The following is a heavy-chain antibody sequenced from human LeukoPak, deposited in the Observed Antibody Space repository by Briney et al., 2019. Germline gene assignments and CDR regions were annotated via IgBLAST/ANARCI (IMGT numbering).Heavy chain of an antibody. D-gene: IGHD1-26*01. CDR2: IYYSGST. Sequence: SQTLSLTCTVSGGSISSGGYYWSWIRQHPGESLEWIGYIYYSGSTYYNPSLKSRVTISVDTSKNQFSLKLSSVTAADTAVYYCARISGSYYDYWGQGTLVTVSS. CDR1: GGSISSGGYY. V-gene: IGHV4-31*03. J-gene: IGHJ4*02. CDR3: ARISGSYYDY.